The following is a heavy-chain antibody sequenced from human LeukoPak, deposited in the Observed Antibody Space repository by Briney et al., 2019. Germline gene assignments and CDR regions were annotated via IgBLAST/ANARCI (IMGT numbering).Heavy chain of an antibody. CDR2: INWNSGTM. CDR3: AKDPYMDV. J-gene: IGHJ6*03. CDR1: GFSFADAT. V-gene: IGHV3-9*01. Sequence: GGSLRLSCAASGFSFADATTHWVRQVPGKGLEWVSGINWNSGTMGYADSVKGRFTVSRDNAKNSLYLQMNSLKTEDTALYYCAKDPYMDVWGKGTTVTVSS.